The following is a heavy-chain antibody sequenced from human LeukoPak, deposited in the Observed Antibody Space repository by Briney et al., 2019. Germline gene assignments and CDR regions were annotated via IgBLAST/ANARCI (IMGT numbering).Heavy chain of an antibody. CDR3: ARDKERDSSGWNWFDP. J-gene: IGHJ5*02. CDR2: ISSSSSYI. D-gene: IGHD6-19*01. CDR1: GFTFSSYS. Sequence: AGSLRLSCAASGFTFSSYSMNWVRQAPGKGLEGVSSISSSSSYIYYADSVKGRFTISRDNAKNSLYLQMNSLRAEDTAVYYCARDKERDSSGWNWFDPWGQGTLVTVSS. V-gene: IGHV3-21*01.